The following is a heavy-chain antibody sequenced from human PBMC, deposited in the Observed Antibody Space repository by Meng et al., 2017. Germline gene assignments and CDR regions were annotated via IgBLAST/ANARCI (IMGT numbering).Heavy chain of an antibody. Sequence: GGSLRLSCAASGFTFSSYGMHWVRQAPGKGLEWVAVIWYDGSNKYYADSVNGRFTISRDNSKNTLYLQMNRLRAEDTAVYYCARRVRAPVDYYYYGMDVWGQGTTVTVSS. CDR2: IWYDGSNK. J-gene: IGHJ6*02. CDR3: ARRVRAPVDYYYYGMDV. D-gene: IGHD6-6*01. CDR1: GFTFSSYG. V-gene: IGHV3-33*01.